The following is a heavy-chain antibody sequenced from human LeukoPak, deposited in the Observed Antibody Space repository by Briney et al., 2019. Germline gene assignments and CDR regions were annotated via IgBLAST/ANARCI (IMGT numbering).Heavy chain of an antibody. CDR3: ARGGSGVEVYFDY. Sequence: SETPSLTCTVSGGSISSHYWSGIRQPAGKGLEWIGRIHTSGSTNNNPSLKSRVTMSVDTSKNQFSLKLSSVTAADTAVYFCARGGSGVEVYFDYWGQGTLVTVSS. D-gene: IGHD1-26*01. CDR1: GGSISSHY. J-gene: IGHJ4*02. V-gene: IGHV4-4*07. CDR2: IHTSGST.